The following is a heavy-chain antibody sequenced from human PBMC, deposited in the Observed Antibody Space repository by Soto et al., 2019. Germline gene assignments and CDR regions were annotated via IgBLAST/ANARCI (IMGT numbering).Heavy chain of an antibody. J-gene: IGHJ4*02. CDR1: GFTSSSYA. V-gene: IGHV3-23*01. Sequence: PGGSLRLSCAASGFTSSSYAMSWVRQAPGKGLEWVSAISGSGGSTYYADSVKGRFTISRDNSKNTLYLQMNSLRAKDTAVYYRAKDILTGYGLVDYWGQGTLVTVSS. CDR2: ISGSGGST. CDR3: AKDILTGYGLVDY. D-gene: IGHD3-9*01.